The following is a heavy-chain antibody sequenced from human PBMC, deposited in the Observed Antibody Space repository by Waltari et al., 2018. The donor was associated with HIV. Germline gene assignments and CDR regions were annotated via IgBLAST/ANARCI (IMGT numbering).Heavy chain of an antibody. CDR2: IKQDGSEI. D-gene: IGHD6-13*01. CDR1: GFTFSSYW. Sequence: EVQLVESGGGLVQPGGSLRLSCAASGFTFSSYWMSWVRQAPGKGVEWVANIKQDGSEIYYVDSVKVRFTISRDNAKNSLYLQMNSLRAEDTAVYFCARRGGRSSPLGYWGQGTLVTVSS. V-gene: IGHV3-7*01. J-gene: IGHJ4*02. CDR3: ARRGGRSSPLGY.